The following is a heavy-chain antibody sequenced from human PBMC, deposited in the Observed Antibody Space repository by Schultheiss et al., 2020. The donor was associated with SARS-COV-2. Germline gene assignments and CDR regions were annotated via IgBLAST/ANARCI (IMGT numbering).Heavy chain of an antibody. V-gene: IGHV3-23*01. CDR3: ARDLVYSRSAPDY. D-gene: IGHD2-8*01. Sequence: GGSLRLSCAASGFTFSSYAMSWVRQAPGKGLEWVSAISGSGGSTYYADSVKGRFTISRDNSKNTLYLQMNSLRAEDTAVYYCARDLVYSRSAPDYWGQGTLVTVSS. CDR2: ISGSGGST. J-gene: IGHJ4*02. CDR1: GFTFSSYA.